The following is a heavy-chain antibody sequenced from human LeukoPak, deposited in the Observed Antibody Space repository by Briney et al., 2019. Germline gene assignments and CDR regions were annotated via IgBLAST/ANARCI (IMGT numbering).Heavy chain of an antibody. Sequence: GGSLRLSCAASGFTLSSYWMHWVRQAPGKGLVWVSRINSDGSSTTYADSVKGRFTISRDNAKNTLYLQMNSLRVDDTAVYYCARGCSGGRCYSGGWFDPWGQGTLVTVSS. V-gene: IGHV3-74*01. CDR1: GFTLSSYW. CDR2: INSDGSST. CDR3: ARGCSGGRCYSGGWFDP. J-gene: IGHJ5*02. D-gene: IGHD2-15*01.